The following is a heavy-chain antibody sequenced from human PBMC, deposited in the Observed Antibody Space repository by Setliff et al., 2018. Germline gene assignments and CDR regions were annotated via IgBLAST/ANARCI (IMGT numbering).Heavy chain of an antibody. CDR1: GFTFSSYW. J-gene: IGHJ4*02. V-gene: IGHV3-23*01. Sequence: GGSLRLSCAASGFTFSSYWMSWVRQAPGKGLEWVSAISGSGGSTYYADSVKGRFTISRDNSKNTLYLQMGSLRAEDMAVYYCARDGDSSGWYAGGEFDYWGQGTLVTVSS. CDR2: ISGSGGST. CDR3: ARDGDSSGWYAGGEFDY. D-gene: IGHD6-19*01.